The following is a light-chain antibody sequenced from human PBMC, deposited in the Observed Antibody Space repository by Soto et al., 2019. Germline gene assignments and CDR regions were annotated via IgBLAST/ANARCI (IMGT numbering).Light chain of an antibody. CDR1: QSISRF. CDR2: AAS. CDR3: QQSYSPPPVT. V-gene: IGKV1-39*01. Sequence: DIQMTQSPSSLSASVGVRVTITCRASQSISRFLNWYQQKPGKAPKLLIYAASSLQSGVPSRFSGSGSGTDFTLTISSLQPEDFATYYCQQSYSPPPVTFGQGTRLEIK. J-gene: IGKJ5*01.